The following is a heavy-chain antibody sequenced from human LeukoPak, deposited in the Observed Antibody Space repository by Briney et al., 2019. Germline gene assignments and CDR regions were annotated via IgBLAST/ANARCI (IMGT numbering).Heavy chain of an antibody. CDR1: GYTFTGYY. CDR2: INPNSGGT. CDR3: ARDLRRGSSSWYVSGGDY. V-gene: IGHV1-2*02. J-gene: IGHJ4*02. Sequence: ASVKVSCKASGYTFTGYYMHWVRQAPGQGLEWMGWINPNSGGTNYAQKFQGRVTMTRDTSISTAYMDLNRLRSDDTAVYYCARDLRRGSSSWYVSGGDYWGQGTLVTVSS. D-gene: IGHD6-13*01.